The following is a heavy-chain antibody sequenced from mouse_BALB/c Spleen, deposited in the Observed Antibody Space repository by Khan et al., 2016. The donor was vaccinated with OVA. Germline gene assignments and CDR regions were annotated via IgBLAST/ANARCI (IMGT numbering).Heavy chain of an antibody. D-gene: IGHD1-1*02. Sequence: EVQLVESGPGLVKPSQSLSLTCTVTGYSITSDYAWNWIRQFPGNKLEWMGYISYNGNTKYNPSLKSRISITRDTSKNQFFLQLNSVTREDTATYYCARIYGGDFDYWGQGTTRTVAS. J-gene: IGHJ2*01. V-gene: IGHV3-2*02. CDR3: ARIYGGDFDY. CDR2: ISYNGNT. CDR1: GYSITSDYA.